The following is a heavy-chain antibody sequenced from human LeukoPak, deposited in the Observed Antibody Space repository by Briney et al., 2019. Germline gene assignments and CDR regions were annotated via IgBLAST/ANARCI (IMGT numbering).Heavy chain of an antibody. Sequence: GGSLRLSCAASGFRISSYAMSWVRQAPEKGLEWVSVISGSGGSTYCADSVKGRFTISRDNSKNTLYLQMNSLRAEDTAVYYCAKSGSNSDYYFYYMDVWGKGTTVTVSS. V-gene: IGHV3-23*01. CDR3: AKSGSNSDYYFYYMDV. CDR1: GFRISSYA. D-gene: IGHD4-11*01. CDR2: ISGSGGST. J-gene: IGHJ6*03.